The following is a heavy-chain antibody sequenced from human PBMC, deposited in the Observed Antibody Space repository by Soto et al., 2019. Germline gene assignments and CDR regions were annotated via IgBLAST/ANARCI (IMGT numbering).Heavy chain of an antibody. V-gene: IGHV1-18*01. CDR2: ISAYNGNS. Sequence: GASVKVSCKASGYTFTSYGISWVRQAPGQGLEWVGWISAYNGNSNYAQKYHGRVTMTTDTSTNTAYMEMSSLRSDDTAVYYCARIADCSTTSCSFPSRVHIRGYYCYFGLDVWGQGTTVTVSS. J-gene: IGHJ6*01. D-gene: IGHD2-2*01. CDR3: ARIADCSTTSCSFPSRVHIRGYYCYFGLDV. CDR1: GYTFTSYG.